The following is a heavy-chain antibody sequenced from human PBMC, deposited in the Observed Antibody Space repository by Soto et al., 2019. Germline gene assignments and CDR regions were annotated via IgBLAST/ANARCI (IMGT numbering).Heavy chain of an antibody. J-gene: IGHJ4*02. CDR2: VSPTGDTV. CDR1: GFRFEQYV. Sequence: VQVVASRGGMVQPGRSLRLSCAVSGFRFEQYVMHWVRQGPGKGLECVSTVSPTGDTVAYADSVEGRFTVSRDNAKNFLYLQMNSLKGDDTAFYYCLKDAPNGSIDDWGQGTLVTVSS. CDR3: LKDAPNGSIDD. V-gene: IGHV3-9*01. D-gene: IGHD3-10*01.